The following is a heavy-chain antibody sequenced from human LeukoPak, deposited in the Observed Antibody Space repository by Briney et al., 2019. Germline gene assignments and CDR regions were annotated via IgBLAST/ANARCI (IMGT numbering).Heavy chain of an antibody. J-gene: IGHJ4*02. CDR3: ARVSYSSSWTFDY. CDR1: GFTFSSYS. Sequence: KSGGSLRLSCAASGFTFSSYSMNWVRQAPGKGLEWVSSISSSSSYIYYADSVKGRFTISRDNAKNSLYLQMNSLRAEDTAVYYCARVSYSSSWTFDYWGQGTLVTVSS. CDR2: ISSSSSYI. V-gene: IGHV3-21*01. D-gene: IGHD6-13*01.